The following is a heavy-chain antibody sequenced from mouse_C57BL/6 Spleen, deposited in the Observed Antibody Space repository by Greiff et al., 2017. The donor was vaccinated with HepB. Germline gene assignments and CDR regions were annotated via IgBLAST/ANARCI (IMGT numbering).Heavy chain of an antibody. Sequence: QVQLQQSGPELVKPGASVKISCKASGYAFSSSWMNWVKQRPGKGLEWIGRIYPGDGDTNYNGKFKGKATLNADKSSSTAYMQLSSLTSEDSAVYCCASGVTTVVDYWGQGTTLTVSS. J-gene: IGHJ2*01. CDR3: ASGVTTVVDY. CDR1: GYAFSSSW. D-gene: IGHD1-1*01. V-gene: IGHV1-82*01. CDR2: IYPGDGDT.